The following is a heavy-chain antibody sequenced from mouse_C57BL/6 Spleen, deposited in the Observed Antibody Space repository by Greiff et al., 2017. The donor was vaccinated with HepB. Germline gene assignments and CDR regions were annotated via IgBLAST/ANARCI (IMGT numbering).Heavy chain of an antibody. V-gene: IGHV1-52*01. CDR3: ARKEGYDFYAMDY. D-gene: IGHD2-2*01. CDR2: IDPSDSET. Sequence: QVQLQQPGAELVRPGSSVKLSCKASGYTFTSYWMHWVKQRPIQGLEWIGNIDPSDSETHYNQKFKDKATLTVDKSSSTAYRQLSSLTSEDSAVYYCARKEGYDFYAMDYWGQGTSVTVSS. CDR1: GYTFTSYW. J-gene: IGHJ4*01.